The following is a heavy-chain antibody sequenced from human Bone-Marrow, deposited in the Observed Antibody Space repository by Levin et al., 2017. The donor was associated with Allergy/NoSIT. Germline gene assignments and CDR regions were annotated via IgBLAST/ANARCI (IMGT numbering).Heavy chain of an antibody. CDR3: VTGGRYGAEYFQH. CDR1: GLTFSTFS. CDR2: LSSDGNSR. D-gene: IGHD4-17*01. J-gene: IGHJ1*01. V-gene: IGHV3-30*04. Sequence: SCAASGLTFSTFSLHWVRQAPGKGLEWVSLLSSDGNSRYYADSVQGRFTISIDTSKHTLFLHLDNLRGEDTAVYYCVTGGRYGAEYFQHWGQGTLVTVSS.